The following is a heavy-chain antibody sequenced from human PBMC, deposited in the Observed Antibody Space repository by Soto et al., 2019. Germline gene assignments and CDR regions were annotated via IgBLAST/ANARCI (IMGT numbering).Heavy chain of an antibody. CDR1: GFTFSSYD. D-gene: IGHD6-19*01. CDR2: IGTAGDT. V-gene: IGHV3-13*01. CDR3: ARDSGYSSGWYDPGYYGMDV. Sequence: GGSLRLSCAASGFTFSSYDMHWVRQATGKGLEWVSAIGTAGDTYYPGSVKGRFTISRENAKNSLYLQMNSLRAEDTAVYYCARDSGYSSGWYDPGYYGMDVWGQGTTVTVSS. J-gene: IGHJ6*02.